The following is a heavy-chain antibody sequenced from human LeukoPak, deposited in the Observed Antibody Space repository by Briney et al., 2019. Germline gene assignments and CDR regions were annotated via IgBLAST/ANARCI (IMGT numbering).Heavy chain of an antibody. D-gene: IGHD4-17*01. J-gene: IGHJ3*02. CDR1: GGSISSYY. CDR3: ARVMYGDYNGAFDI. Sequence: SETLSLTCTVSGGSISSYYWSWIRQPPGKGLEWIGSIYYSGSTYYNPSLKSRVTISVDTSKNQFSLKLSSVTAADTAVYYCARVMYGDYNGAFDIWGQGTMVTVSS. CDR2: IYYSGST. V-gene: IGHV4-59*12.